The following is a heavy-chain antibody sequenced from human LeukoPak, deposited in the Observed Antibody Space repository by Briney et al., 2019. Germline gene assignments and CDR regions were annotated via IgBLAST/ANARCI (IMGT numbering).Heavy chain of an antibody. D-gene: IGHD2/OR15-2a*01. Sequence: GRSLRLSCAASGFTFSSYGMHWVRQAPGKGLEWVAVIWSDGSNKYYADSVKGRFTISRDNSKNTLYLQMNSLGAEDTAVYYCAKGVAISTYLLYAFDIWGQGTMVTVSS. CDR1: GFTFSSYG. CDR2: IWSDGSNK. J-gene: IGHJ3*02. V-gene: IGHV3-33*06. CDR3: AKGVAISTYLLYAFDI.